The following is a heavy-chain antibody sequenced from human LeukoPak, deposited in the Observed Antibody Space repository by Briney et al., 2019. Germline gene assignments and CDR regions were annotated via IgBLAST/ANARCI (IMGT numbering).Heavy chain of an antibody. J-gene: IGHJ6*03. V-gene: IGHV4-4*07. CDR1: GASVRGSY. CDR2: MYIGGRT. CDR3: AREGIAVADTYYYYYMDV. D-gene: IGHD6-19*01. Sequence: PSETLSLTCSVSGASVRGSYWSWIRQAAGKGLEWIGRMYIGGRTTYNPSLKSRVTISLETTENQFSLRLRSVTAADTAVYYCAREGIAVADTYYYYYMDVWGKGTWVTVSS.